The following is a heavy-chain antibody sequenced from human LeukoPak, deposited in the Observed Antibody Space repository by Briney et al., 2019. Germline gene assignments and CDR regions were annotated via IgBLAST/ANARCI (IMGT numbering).Heavy chain of an antibody. CDR3: ARRGGSSSRRSPIDY. Sequence: PGGSLRRSCTASCFTFSDYWMTWVRHAPGKVPGGAANIKQDGSQRYYVDSVRGRFTISRDNAKNSLFLQMNGLRAEDTAVYYCARRGGSSSRRSPIDYWGQGSLVTVCS. CDR1: CFTFSDYW. V-gene: IGHV3-7*01. D-gene: IGHD6-6*01. CDR2: IKQDGSQR. J-gene: IGHJ4*02.